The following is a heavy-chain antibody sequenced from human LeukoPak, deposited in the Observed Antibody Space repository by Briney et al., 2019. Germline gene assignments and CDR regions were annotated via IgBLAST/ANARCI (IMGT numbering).Heavy chain of an antibody. D-gene: IGHD2-2*01. CDR3: ASYCSSTSCSSPAH. CDR1: GGSISSYY. CDR2: IYYSGST. J-gene: IGHJ4*02. Sequence: SETLSLTCTVSGGSISSYYWSWIRQPPGKGLEWIGYIYYSGSTNYNPSLKSRVTISVDTSKNQLSLKLSSVTAADTAVYYCASYCSSTSCSSPAHWGQGTLVTVSS. V-gene: IGHV4-59*01.